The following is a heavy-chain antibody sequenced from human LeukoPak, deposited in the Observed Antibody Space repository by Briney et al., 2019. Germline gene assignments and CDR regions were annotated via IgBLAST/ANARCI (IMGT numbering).Heavy chain of an antibody. CDR3: ARGAAILITNPFDF. CDR2: VSDATGDI. J-gene: IGHJ4*02. Sequence: GGSLRLSCAVSGFTFSNYAMTWVRQAPGKGLEWVSSVSDATGDIWYADSVKGRFTISTDQSKNTLYLQMNRLRADDTPVYFCARGAAILITNPFDFWGQGTLVAVSS. CDR1: GFTFSNYA. V-gene: IGHV3-23*01. D-gene: IGHD3-22*01.